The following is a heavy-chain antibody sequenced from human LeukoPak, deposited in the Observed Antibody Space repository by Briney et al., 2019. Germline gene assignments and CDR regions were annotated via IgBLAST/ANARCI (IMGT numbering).Heavy chain of an antibody. CDR3: ARDLWFGEYNWFDP. CDR1: GFSFSSYA. Sequence: GGSLRLSCAASGFSFSSYATSWVRQAPGKGLEWVSGISGSGGTGISGSGASTFYADSVKGRFTISRDNSKNTLYLQMNSLRAEDTAVYYCARDLWFGEYNWFDPWGQGTLVTVSS. J-gene: IGHJ5*02. D-gene: IGHD3-10*01. CDR2: ISGSGGTGISGSGAST. V-gene: IGHV3-23*01.